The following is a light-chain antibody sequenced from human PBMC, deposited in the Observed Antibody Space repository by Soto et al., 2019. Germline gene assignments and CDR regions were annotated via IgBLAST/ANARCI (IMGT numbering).Light chain of an antibody. CDR1: QSISSW. CDR3: QQYNSYLFT. Sequence: DIQMTHSPSTLSSSVGDRFTITCRARQSISSWLAWYQQKPGKAPKLLIYKASSLESGVPSRFSGSGYGTAFTLTISSLQPDDFATYYCQQYNSYLFTFGPGTKVDIK. V-gene: IGKV1-5*03. CDR2: KAS. J-gene: IGKJ3*01.